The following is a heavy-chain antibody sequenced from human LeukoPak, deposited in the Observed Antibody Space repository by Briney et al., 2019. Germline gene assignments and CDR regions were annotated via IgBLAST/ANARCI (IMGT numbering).Heavy chain of an antibody. D-gene: IGHD6-13*01. V-gene: IGHV5-51*01. CDR2: IYPGDSDT. J-gene: IGHJ6*03. Sequence: RGESLKISCKGSGYSFTSYWICWVRQIPEKRLEWMGIIYPGDSDTKYSPSYQGQATISAATSISTSYLLCSLLNASDTAKYYCGRQRIAEAGNVYYMDVWGKGTTVTVSS. CDR3: GRQRIAEAGNVYYMDV. CDR1: GYSFTSYW.